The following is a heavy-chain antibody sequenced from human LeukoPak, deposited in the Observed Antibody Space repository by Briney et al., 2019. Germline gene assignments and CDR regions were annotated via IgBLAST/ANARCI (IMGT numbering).Heavy chain of an antibody. Sequence: GRSLRLSCTASGFTFSDYAMHWVRQAPGKGLEWVAIISYDGSKKYYADSVKGRFAISRDNSKNTLYLQMNSLRAEDTAVYYCAKDQVGDYGMDVWGQGTTVTVPS. J-gene: IGHJ6*02. CDR3: AKDQVGDYGMDV. CDR1: GFTFSDYA. CDR2: ISYDGSKK. V-gene: IGHV3-30*09. D-gene: IGHD3-16*01.